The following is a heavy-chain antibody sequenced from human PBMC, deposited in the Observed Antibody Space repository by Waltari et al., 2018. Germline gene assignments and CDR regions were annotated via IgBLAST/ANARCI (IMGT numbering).Heavy chain of an antibody. CDR3: APSGLYSSSWYADGESWFDP. D-gene: IGHD6-13*01. J-gene: IGHJ5*02. V-gene: IGHV3-23*01. Sequence: EVQLLESGGGLVQPGGSLRLSCAASGFTFSSYAMSWVRQAPGKGLEWVSAISGRGVSTYDADAVKGRFTISRDNSKNTLYLQMNSLRAEDTAVYYCAPSGLYSSSWYADGESWFDPWGQGTLVTVSS. CDR2: ISGRGVST. CDR1: GFTFSSYA.